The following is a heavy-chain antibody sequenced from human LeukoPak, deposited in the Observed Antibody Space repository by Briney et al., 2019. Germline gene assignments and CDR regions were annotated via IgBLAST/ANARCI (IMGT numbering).Heavy chain of an antibody. Sequence: GGSLRLSCATSGFNFDRYTIHWVRQAPGKGLEWVSLAGWAGGTTFYSDSVRGRFTISRDSGRKSVYLQMNSLTTDDTAFYFCAKELNTMFFDYWGQGALVTVSS. V-gene: IGHV3-43*01. J-gene: IGHJ4*02. CDR3: AKELNTMFFDY. CDR1: GFNFDRYT. D-gene: IGHD3-10*02. CDR2: AGWAGGTT.